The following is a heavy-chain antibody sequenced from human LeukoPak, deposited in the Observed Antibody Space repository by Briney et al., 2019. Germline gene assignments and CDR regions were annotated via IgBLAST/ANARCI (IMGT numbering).Heavy chain of an antibody. CDR3: AKQPYDFWSGYVPYYFDY. Sequence: GESLRLSCAASGFTFSSYAMSWVRQAPGKGLEWVSAISGSGGSTYYADSVKGRFTISRDNSKNTLYLQMNSLRAEDTAVYYCAKQPYDFWSGYVPYYFDYWGQGTLVTVSS. J-gene: IGHJ4*02. CDR2: ISGSGGST. V-gene: IGHV3-23*01. D-gene: IGHD3-3*01. CDR1: GFTFSSYA.